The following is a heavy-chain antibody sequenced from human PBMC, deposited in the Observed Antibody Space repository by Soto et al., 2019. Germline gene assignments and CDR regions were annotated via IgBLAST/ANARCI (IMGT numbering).Heavy chain of an antibody. Sequence: EVQLLESGGGLVQPGGSLRLSCAASGFTFSHYAMNWVRQAPGKGLEWVSGISGSGDSTYYADSVKGRLTVSRDNSKNTLYLQMNGLRAEDTAVYYCAKAYHYGMDVWGQGTTVTVSS. CDR2: ISGSGDST. J-gene: IGHJ6*02. CDR1: GFTFSHYA. CDR3: AKAYHYGMDV. V-gene: IGHV3-23*01.